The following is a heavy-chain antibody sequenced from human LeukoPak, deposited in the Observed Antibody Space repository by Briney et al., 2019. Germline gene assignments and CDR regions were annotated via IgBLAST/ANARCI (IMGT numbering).Heavy chain of an antibody. D-gene: IGHD3-22*01. V-gene: IGHV4-34*01. CDR1: GGSFTDYF. CDR3: ARGRIAKIVVVHSFHYGMDV. CDR2: INDYAGNT. Sequence: SETLSLTCDVFGGSFTDYFWTWIRQSPGKGLEWIGEINDYAGNTNYNPSLNSRVSISLEKSKNQFSLELRSVTAADTAVYYCARGRIAKIVVVHSFHYGMDVWGQGTTVTVSS. J-gene: IGHJ6*02.